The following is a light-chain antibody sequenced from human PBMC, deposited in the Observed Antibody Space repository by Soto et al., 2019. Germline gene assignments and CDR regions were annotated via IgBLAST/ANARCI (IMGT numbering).Light chain of an antibody. V-gene: IGKV3-11*01. CDR1: QSISNY. CDR2: DAS. Sequence: EIVLTQSPATLSLSPGERATLSCRASQSISNYLAWYQQKPGQAPRLLIYDASNRATGVPVRFSGSGSGTDFTLTISSLEPEDFAVYYCQQRYNWPPITFGQGTRLEIK. CDR3: QQRYNWPPIT. J-gene: IGKJ5*01.